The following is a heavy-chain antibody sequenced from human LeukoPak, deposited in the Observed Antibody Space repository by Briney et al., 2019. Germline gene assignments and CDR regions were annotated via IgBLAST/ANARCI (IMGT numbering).Heavy chain of an antibody. CDR3: AREVTDYVLSIDY. J-gene: IGHJ4*02. D-gene: IGHD2/OR15-2a*01. CDR1: GVSISSSTYY. V-gene: IGHV4-39*07. Sequence: PSETLSLTCTVSGVSISSSTYYWGWIRQPPGKGLEWIGSIYYSGSTYYNPSLKSRVTISVDTSKNQFSLKLSSVTAADTAVYYCAREVTDYVLSIDYWGQGTLVTVSS. CDR2: IYYSGST.